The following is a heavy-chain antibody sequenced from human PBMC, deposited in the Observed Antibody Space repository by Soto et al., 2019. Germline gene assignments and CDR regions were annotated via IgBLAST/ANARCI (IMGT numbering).Heavy chain of an antibody. Sequence: GGSLRLSCAASGFTFSSYGMHWVRQAPGKGLEWVAVIWYDGSNKYYADSVKGRFTISRDNSKNTLYLQMNSLRAEDTAVYYCASLAGGDYYYGMDVWGQGTTVTVSS. CDR1: GFTFSSYG. D-gene: IGHD2-15*01. CDR2: IWYDGSNK. J-gene: IGHJ6*02. V-gene: IGHV3-33*01. CDR3: ASLAGGDYYYGMDV.